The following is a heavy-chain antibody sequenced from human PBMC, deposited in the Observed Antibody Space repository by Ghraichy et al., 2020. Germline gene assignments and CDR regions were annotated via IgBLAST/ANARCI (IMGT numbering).Heavy chain of an antibody. CDR2: IYYSGNT. Sequence: SETLSLTCTVSGDSITSYYWSWSRQPPGKGLEWIGYIYYSGNTNYNPSLKSRVTMSVDTSKNQFSLKLTSVTAADTAVYYCALGSYGDYWGQGTLVTVSS. CDR1: GDSITSYY. D-gene: IGHD1-26*01. V-gene: IGHV4-59*03. CDR3: ALGSYGDY. J-gene: IGHJ4*02.